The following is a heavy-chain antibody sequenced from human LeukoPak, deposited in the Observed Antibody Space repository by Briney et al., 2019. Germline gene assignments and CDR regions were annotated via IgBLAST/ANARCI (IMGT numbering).Heavy chain of an antibody. CDR1: GFIVSSNY. CDR2: IYSGGST. J-gene: IGHJ4*02. V-gene: IGHV3-53*01. Sequence: PGGSLRLSCAASGFIVSSNYMSWVRQAPGKGLEWVSVIYSGGSTYYADSVKGRFTISRDNSKNTLFLQMNSLRAEDTAVYYCARSYCSGGSCYPVYFDYWGQGTLVTVSS. CDR3: ARSYCSGGSCYPVYFDY. D-gene: IGHD2-15*01.